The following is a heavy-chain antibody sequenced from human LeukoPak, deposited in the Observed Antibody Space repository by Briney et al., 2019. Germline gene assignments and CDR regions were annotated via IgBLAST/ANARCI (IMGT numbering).Heavy chain of an antibody. CDR3: ARSVVVVAATSGLDY. CDR2: ISSSGSTI. Sequence: GGSLRLSCAASGFTFSSYEMNWVRQAPGRGLECVSYISSSGSTIYYADSVKGRFTISRDNAKNSLYLQMNSLRAEDTAVYYCARSVVVVAATSGLDYWGQGTLVTVSS. D-gene: IGHD2-15*01. J-gene: IGHJ4*02. CDR1: GFTFSSYE. V-gene: IGHV3-48*03.